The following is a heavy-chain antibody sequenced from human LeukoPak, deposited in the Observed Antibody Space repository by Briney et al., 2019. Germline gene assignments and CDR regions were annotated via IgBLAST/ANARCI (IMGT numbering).Heavy chain of an antibody. V-gene: IGHV3-74*01. CDR1: GFTFSTYW. D-gene: IGHD3-10*01. CDR3: AKGKPRGDYYGSGIYFYFDY. CDR2: INSDGSTT. J-gene: IGHJ4*02. Sequence: GGSRRLSCAASGFTFSTYWMHWVRQAPGKGLVWVSRINSDGSTTSYADSVKGRFIISRDNAKNSLYLQMNSLKAEDTALYFCAKGKPRGDYYGSGIYFYFDYWGQGALVTVSS.